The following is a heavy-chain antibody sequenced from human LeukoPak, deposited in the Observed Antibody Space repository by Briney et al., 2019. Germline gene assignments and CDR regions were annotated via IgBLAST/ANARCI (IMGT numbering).Heavy chain of an antibody. CDR3: ARPRITMVRGPFDY. CDR1: GGSFSGYC. V-gene: IGHV4-34*01. D-gene: IGHD3-10*01. CDR2: INHSGST. J-gene: IGHJ4*02. Sequence: PSETLSLTCAVYGGSFSGYCWSWIRQPPGKGLEWIGEINHSGSTNYNPSLKSRVTISVDTSKNQFSLKLSSVTAADTAVYYCARPRITMVRGPFDYWGQGTLVTVSS.